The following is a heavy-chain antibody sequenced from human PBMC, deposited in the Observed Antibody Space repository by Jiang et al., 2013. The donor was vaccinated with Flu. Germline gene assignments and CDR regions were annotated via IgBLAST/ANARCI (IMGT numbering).Heavy chain of an antibody. V-gene: IGHV4-59*08. CDR1: GGSITNYY. CDR2: IYDSGST. J-gene: IGHJ4*02. Sequence: LLKPSETLSLTCTVSGGSITNYYWTWIRQPPGKGLEWIGYIYDSGSTNYQPSLKSRVTISVDTSKNQFSLKLTSVTAADTAVYYCAGQDCSTKSCPIDYWGQGTLVTVSA. D-gene: IGHD2-2*01. CDR3: AGQDCSTKSCPIDY.